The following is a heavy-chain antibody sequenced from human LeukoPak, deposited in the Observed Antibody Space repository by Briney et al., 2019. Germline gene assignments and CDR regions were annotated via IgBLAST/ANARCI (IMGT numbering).Heavy chain of an antibody. CDR1: GFTFSSYA. J-gene: IGHJ4*02. CDR2: ISGSGGST. D-gene: IGHD6-19*01. CDR3: AKDLYIEVAGTGGSDFDY. V-gene: IGHV3-23*01. Sequence: GGSLRLSCAASGFTFSSYAMSWVRQAPGKGLECVSAISGSGGSTYYADSVKGRLTISRDNSKNTLYLQMNSLRAEDTAVYYCAKDLYIEVAGTGGSDFDYWGQGTPVTVSS.